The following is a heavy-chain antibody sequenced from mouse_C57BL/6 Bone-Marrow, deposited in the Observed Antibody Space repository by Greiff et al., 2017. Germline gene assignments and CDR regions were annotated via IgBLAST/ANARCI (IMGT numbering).Heavy chain of an antibody. V-gene: IGHV1-76*01. CDR3: ARLHFRFAY. CDR2: IYPGSGTT. Sequence: LQESGAELVRPGASVKLSCKASGYTFTDYYINWVKQRPGQGLEWIARIYPGSGTTYYNEKFKGKATLTAEKSSSTAYMQLSSLTSEDSAVYFCARLHFRFAYWGQGTLVTVSA. J-gene: IGHJ3*01. CDR1: GYTFTDYY.